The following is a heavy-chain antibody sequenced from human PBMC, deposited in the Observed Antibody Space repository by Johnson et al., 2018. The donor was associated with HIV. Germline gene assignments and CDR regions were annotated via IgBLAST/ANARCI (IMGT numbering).Heavy chain of an antibody. CDR3: AKARSLLDYGGFDAFDI. CDR2: IWYDGSNK. D-gene: IGHD4-23*01. CDR1: GFTFSDHY. J-gene: IGHJ3*02. Sequence: QVQLVESGGGLVKPGGSLRLSCAGSGFTFSDHYMSWVRQAPGKGLEWVAVIWYDGSNKYYANSVKGRFTVSRDNSKNMTNLQMNGLSGEDTAMYYCAKARSLLDYGGFDAFDIWGQGTLVIVSS. V-gene: IGHV3-33*06.